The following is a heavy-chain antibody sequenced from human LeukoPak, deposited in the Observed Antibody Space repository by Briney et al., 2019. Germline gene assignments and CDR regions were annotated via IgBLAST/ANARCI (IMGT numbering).Heavy chain of an antibody. Sequence: ASVKVSCKASGYTFTNYYMHWVRQAPGQGLEWMGIITPSGGSTSYAQKFQGRVTMTRDTSISTAYMELSRLRSDDTAVYYCARDPSGFLEWFFDYWGQGTLVTVSS. J-gene: IGHJ4*02. CDR3: ARDPSGFLEWFFDY. D-gene: IGHD3-3*01. CDR2: ITPSGGST. V-gene: IGHV1-46*01. CDR1: GYTFTNYY.